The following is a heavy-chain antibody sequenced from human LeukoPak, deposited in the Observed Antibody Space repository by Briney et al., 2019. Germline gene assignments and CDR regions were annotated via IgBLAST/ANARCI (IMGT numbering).Heavy chain of an antibody. D-gene: IGHD3-22*01. CDR1: GGSISSTSYY. V-gene: IGHV4-39*01. CDR2: IYYSGST. CDR3: ARHPYHYYDSSGYARFDY. J-gene: IGHJ4*02. Sequence: KPSETLSLTCTVSGGSISSTSYYWGWIRQPPGKGLEWIGSIYYSGSTYYNPSLKSRVTISVDTSKNQFSLKLSSVTAADTAVYYCARHPYHYYDSSGYARFDYWGQGTLVTASS.